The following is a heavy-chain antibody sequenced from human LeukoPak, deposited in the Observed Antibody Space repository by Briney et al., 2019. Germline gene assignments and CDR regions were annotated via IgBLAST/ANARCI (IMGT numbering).Heavy chain of an antibody. D-gene: IGHD3-10*01. Sequence: GESLKISCKGSGYYFTNYWIGWVRQMPGKGLEWMGIIYPGDSDTRYSPSFQGQATISADKSISTAYLQWSSLKASDTATYFCARPYDSGSTYAFDIWGQGTMVTVSS. CDR1: GYYFTNYW. CDR3: ARPYDSGSTYAFDI. J-gene: IGHJ3*02. CDR2: IYPGDSDT. V-gene: IGHV5-51*01.